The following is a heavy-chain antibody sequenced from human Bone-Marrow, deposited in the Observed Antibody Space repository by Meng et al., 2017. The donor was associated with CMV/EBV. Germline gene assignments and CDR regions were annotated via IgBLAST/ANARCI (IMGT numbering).Heavy chain of an antibody. CDR3: AKRRSGWDQYFDY. CDR2: ISGRGGST. Sequence: GGSLRLSCAASGFTFSSYAMSWVRQAPGRGLEWVSAISGRGGSTYYADSVKGRFTLSRDNSKNTLYLQMNSLRAEDTAVYYCAKRRSGWDQYFDYWGQGTLVTVSS. J-gene: IGHJ4*02. V-gene: IGHV3-23*01. D-gene: IGHD6-19*01. CDR1: GFTFSSYA.